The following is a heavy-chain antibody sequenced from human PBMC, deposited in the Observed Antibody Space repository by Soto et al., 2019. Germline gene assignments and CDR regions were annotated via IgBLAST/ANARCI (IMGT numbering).Heavy chain of an antibody. Sequence: QVQLVQSGAEVKKPGSSVKVSCKASGGTFSNYAVNWVRQAPGQGLEWMGGIIPIFGSADYAQKFQGRVTITADESTNSAYMELSSLRSEDTAVYYCARGGDGSGYYVGPFEYWGQGTLVTVSS. J-gene: IGHJ4*02. D-gene: IGHD3-22*01. CDR3: ARGGDGSGYYVGPFEY. CDR2: IIPIFGSA. CDR1: GGTFSNYA. V-gene: IGHV1-69*01.